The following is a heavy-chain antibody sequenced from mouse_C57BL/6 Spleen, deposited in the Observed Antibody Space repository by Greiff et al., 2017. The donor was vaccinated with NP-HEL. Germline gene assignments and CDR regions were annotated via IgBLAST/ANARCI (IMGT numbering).Heavy chain of an antibody. CDR1: GYTFTSSW. V-gene: IGHV1-69*01. CDR3: ARFGGDGSDY. Sequence: QVQLQQPGAELVMPGASVKLSCKASGYTFTSSWMHWVKQRPGQGLEWIGEIDPSDSYTNYNQKFKGKSTLTVDKSSSTANMQLSSLTSEDAAVYYCARFGGDGSDYWGQGTTLTVSS. J-gene: IGHJ2*01. CDR2: IDPSDSYT. D-gene: IGHD1-2*01.